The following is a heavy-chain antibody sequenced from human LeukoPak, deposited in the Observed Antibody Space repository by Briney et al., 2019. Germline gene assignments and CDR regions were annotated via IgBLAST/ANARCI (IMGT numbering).Heavy chain of an antibody. CDR2: ISSSGSTI. V-gene: IGHV3-11*04. CDR1: GVTVSNH. CDR3: ARDNDVGDSYGLD. J-gene: IGHJ4*02. Sequence: GGSLRLSCVASGVTVSNHMSWVRQAPGKGLEWVSYISSSGSTIYYADSVKGRFTISRDNAKNSLYLQMNSLRAEDTAVYYCARDNDVGDSYGLDWGQGTLVTVSS. D-gene: IGHD5-18*01.